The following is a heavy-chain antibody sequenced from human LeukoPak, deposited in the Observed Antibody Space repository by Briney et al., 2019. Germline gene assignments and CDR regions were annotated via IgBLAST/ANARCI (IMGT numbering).Heavy chain of an antibody. CDR3: TAIREYCDSAGCYSPYFYYYMDV. CDR2: IKTKQDGGTT. V-gene: IGHV3-15*01. J-gene: IGHJ6*03. D-gene: IGHD2-15*01. Sequence: PGGPLRLACAASGFTFGNAWMNWVRQAPGKGLGWVGRIKTKQDGGTTDYATPVKGRFTISRDDSRNTLYLQMNSLRTDDTAIYYCTAIREYCDSAGCYSPYFYYYMDVWGKGTTVAVSS. CDR1: GFTFGNAW.